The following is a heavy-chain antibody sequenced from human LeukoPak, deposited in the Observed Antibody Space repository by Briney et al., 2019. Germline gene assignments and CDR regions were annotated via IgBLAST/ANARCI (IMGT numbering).Heavy chain of an antibody. Sequence: PGGSLRLSCAASGFTFSSYWMHWVRQAPGKGLVWVSRINTDGSSTSYADSVKGRFTISRDNAKNTLYLQMNSLRAEDTAVYYCARGFVVVYMDVWGKGTTVTVSS. CDR3: ARGFVVVYMDV. D-gene: IGHD2-2*01. CDR2: INTDGSST. CDR1: GFTFSSYW. V-gene: IGHV3-74*01. J-gene: IGHJ6*03.